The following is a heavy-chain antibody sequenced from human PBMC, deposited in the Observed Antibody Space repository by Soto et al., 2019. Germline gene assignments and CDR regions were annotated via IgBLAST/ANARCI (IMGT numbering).Heavy chain of an antibody. CDR3: ARDGFCTSTTCRVGNWFDP. J-gene: IGHJ5*02. V-gene: IGHV4-34*01. CDR2: INHRGST. Sequence: XETLSLTCFVDGWSFSGYYWSWIRQSPGKGLEWIGGINHRGSTNYNPSLESRVTISVDTSKNQFSLKLPSVTAADAAMYYCARDGFCTSTTCRVGNWFDPWGQGTLVTVSS. D-gene: IGHD2-2*01. CDR1: GWSFSGYY.